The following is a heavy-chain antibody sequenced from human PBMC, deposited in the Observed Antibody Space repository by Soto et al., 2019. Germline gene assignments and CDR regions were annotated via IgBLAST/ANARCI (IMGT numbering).Heavy chain of an antibody. CDR2: INAGTGNT. Sequence: QVQLVQSGAEEKKPGASVKVSCKASGYTFTGYAMHWVRQAPGQRLEWMGWINAGTGNTKYSQKFQGRVTITRDTPASTAYRELRSLSSEDTAVYYCARAVAVAADFDYGGQGTLVTVSS. CDR3: ARAVAVAADFDY. J-gene: IGHJ4*02. CDR1: GYTFTGYA. V-gene: IGHV1-3*05. D-gene: IGHD6-19*01.